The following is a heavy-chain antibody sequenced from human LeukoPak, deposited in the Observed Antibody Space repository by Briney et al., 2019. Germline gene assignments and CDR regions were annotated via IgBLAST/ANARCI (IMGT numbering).Heavy chain of an antibody. D-gene: IGHD5-24*01. V-gene: IGHV3-48*02. CDR2: ISSSSSTI. Sequence: PGGSLRLSCAASGFTFSSYSMTWVRQAPGKGLEWVSYISSSSSTIYYADSVKGRFTISRDNAKNSLYLQMNSLRDEDTAVYYCGRDRAQEDVFDIWGQGTMVTVSS. CDR3: GRDRAQEDVFDI. J-gene: IGHJ3*02. CDR1: GFTFSSYS.